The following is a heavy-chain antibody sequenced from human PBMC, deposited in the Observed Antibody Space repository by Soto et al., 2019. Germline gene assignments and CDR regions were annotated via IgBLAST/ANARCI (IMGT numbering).Heavy chain of an antibody. CDR3: ANGGTLGWFDP. V-gene: IGHV3-23*01. J-gene: IGHJ5*02. D-gene: IGHD3-16*01. CDR1: GFTFSSYA. CDR2: ISGSGGST. Sequence: EVQLLESGGGLVQPGGSLRLSCAASGFTFSSYAMSWVRQAPGKGLEWVSAISGSGGSTYYADSGKGRFTISRDNSKNPLYLQMNSLRAEDTAVYYCANGGTLGWFDPWGQGTLVTVSS.